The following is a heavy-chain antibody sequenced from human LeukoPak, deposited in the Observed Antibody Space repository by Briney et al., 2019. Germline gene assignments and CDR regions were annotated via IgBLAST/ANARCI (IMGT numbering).Heavy chain of an antibody. CDR3: AGQGGGVALDY. CDR1: GGSIRTTSYY. V-gene: IGHV4-39*01. J-gene: IGHJ4*02. Sequence: SETLSLTCIVSGGSIRTTSYYWGWIRQPPGKGLEWIGTIYYDGSTSHYTPSLKSRVTMFVDTANNHFSLNLSSVTAADTAVYYCAGQGGGVALDYWGQGMLVTVSS. CDR2: IYYDGSTS. D-gene: IGHD2-8*01.